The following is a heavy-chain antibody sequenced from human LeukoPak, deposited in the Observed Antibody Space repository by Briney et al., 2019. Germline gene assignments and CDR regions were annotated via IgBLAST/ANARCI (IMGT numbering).Heavy chain of an antibody. D-gene: IGHD5-18*01. CDR1: GGTFSSYA. J-gene: IGHJ6*03. CDR2: IIPIFGTA. Sequence: SVKVSCKASGGTFSSYAISWVRQAPGQGLEWMGGIIPIFGTANYAQKFQGRVTITTDESTSTAYMELSSLRSEDTAVYYCARGQRQLWLRESGYYYYYMDVWGKGTTVTVSS. CDR3: ARGQRQLWLRESGYYYYYMDV. V-gene: IGHV1-69*05.